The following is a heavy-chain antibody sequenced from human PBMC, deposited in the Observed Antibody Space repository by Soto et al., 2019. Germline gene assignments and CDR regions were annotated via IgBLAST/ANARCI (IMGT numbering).Heavy chain of an antibody. CDR1: GYSFTSYA. D-gene: IGHD7-27*01. Sequence: ASVKVACKAAGYSFTSYAMHWGRQAPGQRLEWMVWINAGNGNTKYSQKFQGRVTITRDTSASTAYMELRSLRSEDTAVYYCARSWGFEYYSYGMDVWGPGPTVTVS. CDR2: INAGNGNT. CDR3: ARSWGFEYYSYGMDV. J-gene: IGHJ6*02. V-gene: IGHV1-3*01.